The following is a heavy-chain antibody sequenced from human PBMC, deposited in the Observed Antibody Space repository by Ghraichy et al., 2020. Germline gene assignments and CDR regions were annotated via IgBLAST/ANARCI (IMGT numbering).Heavy chain of an antibody. J-gene: IGHJ4*02. CDR1: GFTFDYYG. CDR3: VTDVGGSRIFDY. D-gene: IGHD2/OR15-2a*01. CDR2: IRNDGVET. Sequence: GGSLRLSCAASGFTFDYYGMSWVRQAPGKGLEWVATIRNDGVETHYANSVNGRFTVSRDNSKNTLSLQMSSLRAEDTAVYYCVTDVGGSRIFDYWGQGTRVTVSA. V-gene: IGHV3-23*01.